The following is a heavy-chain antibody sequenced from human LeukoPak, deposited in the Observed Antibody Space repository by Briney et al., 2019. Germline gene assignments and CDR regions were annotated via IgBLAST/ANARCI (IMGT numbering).Heavy chain of an antibody. D-gene: IGHD2-2*01. CDR2: IKQDGSEK. Sequence: GGSLRLSCAASGFPFSTFWMSWVRQAPGKGLEWVAYIKQDGSEKYYVDSVKGRFTISRDNAKNSLYLQMNSLRGEDTAVYYCARDPGVVVLDAFDIWGQGTTVTVS. V-gene: IGHV3-7*01. CDR1: GFPFSTFW. J-gene: IGHJ3*02. CDR3: ARDPGVVVLDAFDI.